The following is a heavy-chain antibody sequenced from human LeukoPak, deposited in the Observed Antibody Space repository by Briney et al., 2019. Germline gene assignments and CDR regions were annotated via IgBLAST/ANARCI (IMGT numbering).Heavy chain of an antibody. D-gene: IGHD1-26*01. CDR3: ARDSGSYWGHYYYYGMDV. Sequence: SETLSLTCTVSGGSISSNYWSWIRQPAGKGLEWIGRLYTSGSTNYNPSLKSRVTMSVDTSKNQFSLKLSSVTAADTAVYYCARDSGSYWGHYYYYGMDVWGQGTTVTVSS. J-gene: IGHJ6*02. CDR2: LYTSGST. V-gene: IGHV4-4*07. CDR1: GGSISSNY.